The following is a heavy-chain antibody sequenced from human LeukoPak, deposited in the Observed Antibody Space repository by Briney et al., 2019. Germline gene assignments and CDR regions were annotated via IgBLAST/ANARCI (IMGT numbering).Heavy chain of an antibody. CDR2: IYYSGST. CDR1: GGSISSSSYY. D-gene: IGHD6-13*01. V-gene: IGHV4-39*07. J-gene: IGHJ3*02. CDR3: ASRTPLIAAAVNDAFDI. Sequence: SETLSLTCTVSGGSISSSSYYWGWIRQPPGKGLERIGSIYYSGSTYYNPSLKSRVTISVDTSKNQFSLKLSSVTAADTAVYYCASRTPLIAAAVNDAFDIWGQGAMVTVSS.